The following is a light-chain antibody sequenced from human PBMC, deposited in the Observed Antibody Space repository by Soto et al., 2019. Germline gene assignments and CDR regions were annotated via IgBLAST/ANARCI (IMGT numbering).Light chain of an antibody. V-gene: IGKV1-8*01. J-gene: IGKJ2*03. CDR1: QGISSY. CDR3: QQYYSYPC. Sequence: AIRMTQSPSSFSASTGDRVTITCRASQGISSYLAWYQQKPGKAPKLLIYAASTLQSGVPSRFSGSGSGTDFTLTISCLQSEYFATYYCQQYYSYPCFG. CDR2: AAS.